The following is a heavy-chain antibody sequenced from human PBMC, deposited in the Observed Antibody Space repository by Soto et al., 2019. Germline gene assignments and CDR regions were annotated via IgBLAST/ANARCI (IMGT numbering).Heavy chain of an antibody. CDR2: IYHSGST. V-gene: IGHV4-30-2*01. J-gene: IGHJ5*02. CDR1: GGSISSGGSS. Sequence: QLQLQESGSGLVKPSQTLSLTCAVSGGSISSGGSSWSWIRQPPGKCLEWIGYIYHSGSTYYNPSRKSRVTISVDRSKNQFSLKLSSVTAADTAVYYCARVPGPWGQGTLVTVSS. CDR3: ARVPGP.